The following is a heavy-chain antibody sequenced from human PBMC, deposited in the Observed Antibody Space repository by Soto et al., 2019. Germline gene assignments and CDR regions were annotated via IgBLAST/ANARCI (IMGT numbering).Heavy chain of an antibody. D-gene: IGHD7-27*01. Sequence: GGSLRLSCAASGFTFSSYSMNWVRQAPGKGLEWVSYISSSSSTIYYADSVKGRFTISRDNAKNSLYLQMNSLRAEDTAVYYCARPLTGDFLNDAFDIWGQGTMVTVSS. CDR3: ARPLTGDFLNDAFDI. V-gene: IGHV3-48*04. CDR1: GFTFSSYS. CDR2: ISSSSSTI. J-gene: IGHJ3*02.